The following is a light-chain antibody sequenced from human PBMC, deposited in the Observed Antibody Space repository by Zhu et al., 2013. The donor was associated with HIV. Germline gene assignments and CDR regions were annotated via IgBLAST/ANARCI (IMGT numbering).Light chain of an antibody. V-gene: IGKV2-24*01. CDR1: QSLVHSDGNTY. CDR2: KMS. J-gene: IGKJ4*01. Sequence: DIVMTQTPLSSPVTLGQPASISCRSSQSLVHSDGNTYLSWLHQRPGQPPRLLIYKMSDRLSGVPDRFSGSGSGTYFTLKISRVEAEDVGVYYCMQALQSPLTFGGGTRVEIK. CDR3: MQALQSPLT.